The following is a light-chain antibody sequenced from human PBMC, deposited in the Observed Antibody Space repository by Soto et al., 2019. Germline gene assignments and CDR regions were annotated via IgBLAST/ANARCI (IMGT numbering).Light chain of an antibody. CDR3: QHSYSTPFT. Sequence: DIQMTQSPSSLSASVGDRVTITCRASQSISSYLNCYQQKPGKAPKLLIYAASSLQSGVPSRFSGSGSGTDFTLTISSLPPEDFATYYGQHSYSTPFTIGPGTKVDIK. J-gene: IGKJ3*01. CDR2: AAS. V-gene: IGKV1-39*01. CDR1: QSISSY.